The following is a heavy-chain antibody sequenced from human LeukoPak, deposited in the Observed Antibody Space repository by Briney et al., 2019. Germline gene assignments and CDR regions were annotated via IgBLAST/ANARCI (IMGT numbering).Heavy chain of an antibody. CDR3: AILNWGGDAFDI. Sequence: GGSLRLSCAASGFTFSSYSMNWVRQAPGKGLEWVSSISSSSSYIYYADSVKGRFTISRDNAKNSLYLQMNSLRAEDTAVYYCAILNWGGDAFDIWGQGTMVTVSS. CDR2: ISSSSSYI. CDR1: GFTFSSYS. J-gene: IGHJ3*02. V-gene: IGHV3-21*01. D-gene: IGHD7-27*01.